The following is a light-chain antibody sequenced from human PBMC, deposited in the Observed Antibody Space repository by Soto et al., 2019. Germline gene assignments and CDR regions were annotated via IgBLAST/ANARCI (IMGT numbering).Light chain of an antibody. Sequence: DIVLTQSPGTLSLSPEERAPLSCRASQSVSNNYLAWYQQKPGQAPRLLIYAASTRATGIPARFSGSGSGTEFTLTISSLQSEDFAVYYCQQYNNWPPLTFGGGTKVDNK. CDR3: QQYNNWPPLT. J-gene: IGKJ4*01. CDR1: QSVSNN. CDR2: AAS. V-gene: IGKV3-15*01.